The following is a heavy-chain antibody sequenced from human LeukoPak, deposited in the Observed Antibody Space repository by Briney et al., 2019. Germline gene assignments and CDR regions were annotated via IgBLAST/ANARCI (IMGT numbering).Heavy chain of an antibody. J-gene: IGHJ4*02. D-gene: IGHD3-22*01. CDR2: IYPGDSDT. V-gene: IGHV5-51*01. Sequence: KVSCKASGYTFTSYWIGWVRQMPGKGLEWMGIIYPGDSDTRYSPSFQGQVTISADKSISTAYLQWSSLKASDTAMYYCARTYYYDSSGLDYWGQGTLVTVSS. CDR1: GYTFTSYW. CDR3: ARTYYYDSSGLDY.